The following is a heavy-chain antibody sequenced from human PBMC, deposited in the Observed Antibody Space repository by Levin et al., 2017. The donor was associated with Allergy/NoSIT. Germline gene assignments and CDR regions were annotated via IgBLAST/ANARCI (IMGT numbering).Heavy chain of an antibody. CDR2: IKHKNDGGTT. Sequence: PGGSLRLSCAASGFNFNNAWMSWVRQAPGKGLEWVGRIKHKNDGGTTDYATAVTGRFSISRDDSQNTLFLQMDSLQSDDTAVYFCATMQYHTTSWYFDYWGQGVLVTVSS. J-gene: IGHJ4*02. V-gene: IGHV3-15*01. CDR1: GFNFNNAW. CDR3: ATMQYHTTSWYFDY. D-gene: IGHD2-8*01.